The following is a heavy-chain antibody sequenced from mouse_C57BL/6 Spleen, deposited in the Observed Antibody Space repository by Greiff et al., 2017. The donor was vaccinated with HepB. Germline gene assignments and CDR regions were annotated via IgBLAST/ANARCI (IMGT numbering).Heavy chain of an antibody. CDR2: IYPGNSDT. CDR1: GYTFTSYW. CDR3: TRGDLLRYYFDY. Sequence: VQLQQSGTVLARPGASVKMSCKTSGYTFTSYWMHWVKQRPGQGLEWIGAIYPGNSDTSYNQKFKGKAKLTAVTSASTAYMELSSLTNEDSAVYYCTRGDLLRYYFDYWGQGTTLTVSS. V-gene: IGHV1-5*01. D-gene: IGHD1-1*01. J-gene: IGHJ2*01.